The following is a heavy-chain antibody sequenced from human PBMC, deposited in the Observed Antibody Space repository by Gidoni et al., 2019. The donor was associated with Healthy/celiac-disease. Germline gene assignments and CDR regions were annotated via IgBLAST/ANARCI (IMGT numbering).Heavy chain of an antibody. Sequence: EVQLVESGGGLVQPGGSLRLSCAASGFTFSSYWMHWVRQAPGKGLVWVSRINSDGSSTSYADSVKGRFTISRDNAKNTLYLQMNSLRAEDTAVYYCARVSEITFGGVDDAFDIWGQGTMVTVSS. CDR2: INSDGSST. CDR1: GFTFSSYW. D-gene: IGHD3-16*01. V-gene: IGHV3-74*01. CDR3: ARVSEITFGGVDDAFDI. J-gene: IGHJ3*02.